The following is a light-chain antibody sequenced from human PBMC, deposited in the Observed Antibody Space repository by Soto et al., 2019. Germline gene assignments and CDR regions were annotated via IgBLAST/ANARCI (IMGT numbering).Light chain of an antibody. Sequence: IQLTQSPSSLSASVGDRVTVTCQASQSINIYLNWYQQKPGKAPTLLIYGASTLQSGVPSRFSGGGSRTDFTLTISSLQTEDFATYYCQQSYRSPYTLGQGTKLEI. J-gene: IGKJ2*01. V-gene: IGKV1-39*01. CDR3: QQSYRSPYT. CDR1: QSINIY. CDR2: GAS.